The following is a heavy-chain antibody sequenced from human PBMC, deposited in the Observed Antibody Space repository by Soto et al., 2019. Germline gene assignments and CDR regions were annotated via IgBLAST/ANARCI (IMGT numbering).Heavy chain of an antibody. CDR3: ARDYYWNYDY. CDR1: GFTFSGYA. V-gene: IGHV3-30-3*01. CDR2: ISNDGNNK. Sequence: QVQLVESGGGVVQPGRSLRLSCTASGFTFSGYAMHWVRQAPGQGLEWVTVISNDGNNKYYADSVKGRFIISRDNSKSTLYLQINSLTPEDTAMYYRARDYYWNYDYWGQGTLVTVSS. J-gene: IGHJ4*02. D-gene: IGHD1-7*01.